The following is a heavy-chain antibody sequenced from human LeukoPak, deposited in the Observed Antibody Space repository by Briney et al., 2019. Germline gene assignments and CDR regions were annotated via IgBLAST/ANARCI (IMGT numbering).Heavy chain of an antibody. Sequence: GASVKVSCKASGGTFSSYAISWVRQAPGQGLEWMGRIIPILGIANYAQKFQGRVTITADKSTSTAYMELSSLRSEDTAVYYCARDRGGDYGGHNWFDPWGQGTLVTVSS. CDR3: ARDRGGDYGGHNWFDP. CDR1: GGTFSSYA. D-gene: IGHD4-23*01. CDR2: IIPILGIA. J-gene: IGHJ5*02. V-gene: IGHV1-69*04.